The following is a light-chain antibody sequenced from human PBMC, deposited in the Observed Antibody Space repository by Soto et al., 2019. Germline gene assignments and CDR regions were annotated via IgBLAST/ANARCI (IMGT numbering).Light chain of an antibody. J-gene: IGKJ1*01. CDR2: GAS. CDR3: KKYTNWPPWT. V-gene: IGKV3-15*01. CDR1: ESVSNK. Sequence: IVMTQSPATLSVSPGERATLSCRASESVSNKLAWYQRRPGQAPRLLIYGASTRASGIPDRFSGSGSGTDFSLTISSLQSEEVAVYYCKKYTNWPPWTLGQGTKVDIK.